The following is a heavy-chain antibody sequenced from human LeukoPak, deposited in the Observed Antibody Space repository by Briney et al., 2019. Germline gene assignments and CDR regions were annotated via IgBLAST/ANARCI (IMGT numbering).Heavy chain of an antibody. CDR1: GGSISSGGYS. CDR2: IYHSGST. CDR3: ARDGSAAGTIQDY. V-gene: IGHV4-30-2*01. Sequence: SETLSLTCAVSGGSISSGGYSWSWIRQPPGKGLEWIGYIYHSGSTYYNPSLKSRVTISVDRSKNQFSLKLSSVTAADTAVYYCARDGSAAGTIQDYWGQGTLVTVSS. D-gene: IGHD6-13*01. J-gene: IGHJ4*02.